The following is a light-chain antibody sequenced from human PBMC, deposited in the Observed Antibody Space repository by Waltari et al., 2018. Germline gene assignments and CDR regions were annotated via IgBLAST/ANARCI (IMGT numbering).Light chain of an antibody. CDR1: QCVSSY. V-gene: IGKV3-11*01. CDR2: DAS. J-gene: IGKJ4*01. Sequence: IVFTQSPAPLSFSPEERATLSCRASQCVSSYLAWYQQTSGQAPRLPIYDASNRATGIPDRFSGGGSGTDFTLTISSLEPEDFAVYYCQQRSDWLLTFGGGTKVEIK. CDR3: QQRSDWLLT.